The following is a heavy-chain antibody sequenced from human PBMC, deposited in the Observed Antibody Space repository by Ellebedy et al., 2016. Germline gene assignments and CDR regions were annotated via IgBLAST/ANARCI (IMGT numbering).Heavy chain of an antibody. V-gene: IGHV4-34*01. CDR1: GGSFSGYY. CDR2: INHSGGT. Sequence: SETLSLTCAVYGGSFSGYYWSWIRQPPGKGLEWIGEINHSGGTNYNPSLKSRVTISVDTSKNQFSLKLSSVTAADTAVYYCARGRAYYGSGIWGQGTLVTVSS. J-gene: IGHJ4*02. D-gene: IGHD3-10*01. CDR3: ARGRAYYGSGI.